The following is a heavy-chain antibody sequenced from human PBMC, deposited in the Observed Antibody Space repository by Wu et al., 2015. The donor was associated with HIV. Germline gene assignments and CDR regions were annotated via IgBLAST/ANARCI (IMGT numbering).Heavy chain of an antibody. V-gene: IGHV1-2*02. CDR3: ARDMGHEGRQWLVQPGAFDI. D-gene: IGHD6-19*01. J-gene: IGHJ3*02. CDR1: GYTFTGYY. Sequence: QMQLVQSGAEVKKTGSSVKVSCKASGYTFTGYYMHWVRQAPGQGLEWMGWINPNSGGTNYAQKFQGRVTMTRDTSISTAYMELSRLRSDDTAVYYCARDMGHEGRQWLVQPGAFDIWGQGTMVTVSS. CDR2: INPNSGGT.